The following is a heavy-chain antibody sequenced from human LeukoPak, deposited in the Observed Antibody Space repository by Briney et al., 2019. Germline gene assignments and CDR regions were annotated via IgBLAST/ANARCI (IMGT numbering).Heavy chain of an antibody. D-gene: IGHD2-21*02. CDR2: ISPTGSYT. J-gene: IGHJ4*02. V-gene: IGHV3-11*03. CDR1: GFMLNVYY. CDR3: ARKLGGTQCGGDCFFDH. Sequence: PGGSLRLSCEASGFMLNVYYMSWFRLAPGKGLEWIGYISPTGSYTTYADSVRGRFTISRDNAKNLLFLQMNDLRTEDTAAYYCARKLGGTQCGGDCFFDHWGQGTRVAVSS.